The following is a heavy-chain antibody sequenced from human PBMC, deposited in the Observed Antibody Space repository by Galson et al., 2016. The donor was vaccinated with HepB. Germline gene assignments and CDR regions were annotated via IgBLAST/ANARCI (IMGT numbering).Heavy chain of an antibody. CDR3: ARHAVVPDDYDMGV. J-gene: IGHJ6*03. CDR2: TDPSDSYV. Sequence: QSGAEVTKPGESLRISCKASGYNFNNYWISWVRQMPGKGLEWMGRTDPSDSYVQYSPSFQGHVTISVDKSVGTAWLQWSSLKAPDTAIYSFARHAVVPDDYDMGVWGKGTTVTVSS. CDR1: GYNFNNYW. D-gene: IGHD4-23*01. V-gene: IGHV5-10-1*01.